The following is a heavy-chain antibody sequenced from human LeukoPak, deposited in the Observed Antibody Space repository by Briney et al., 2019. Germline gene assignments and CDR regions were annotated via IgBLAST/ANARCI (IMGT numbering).Heavy chain of an antibody. CDR2: ISAYNGNT. V-gene: IGHV1-18*01. CDR1: GYTFTSYG. Sequence: ASVKVSCKASGYTFTSYGISWVRQAPGQGLEWMGWISAYNGNTNYAQKLQGRVTMTTDTSTSTAYMELRSLRSDDTAVYYCARDYDYVWGSYRYTNYYGMDVWGQGTTVTVSS. D-gene: IGHD3-16*02. CDR3: ARDYDYVWGSYRYTNYYGMDV. J-gene: IGHJ6*02.